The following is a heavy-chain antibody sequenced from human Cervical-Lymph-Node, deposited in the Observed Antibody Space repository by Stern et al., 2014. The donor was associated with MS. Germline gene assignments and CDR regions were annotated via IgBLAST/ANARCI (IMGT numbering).Heavy chain of an antibody. CDR2: ISTSGRTI. D-gene: IGHD5-18*01. Sequence: EVQLLESGGGLVQPGGSLRLSCAASGFTFSSYSMSWVRQAPGKGLEWVSYISTSGRTIDYADSVKGRFTTSRDNAKNSLYLQMNSLRAEDTAVYYCARGRGYSYGYSDFWGQGTLVTVSS. V-gene: IGHV3-48*01. J-gene: IGHJ4*02. CDR3: ARGRGYSYGYSDF. CDR1: GFTFSSYS.